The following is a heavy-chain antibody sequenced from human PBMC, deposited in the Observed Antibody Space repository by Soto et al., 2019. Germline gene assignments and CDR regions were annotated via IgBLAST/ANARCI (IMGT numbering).Heavy chain of an antibody. J-gene: IGHJ6*02. CDR1: GFTFSSYD. V-gene: IGHV3-48*03. D-gene: IGHD6-13*01. CDR2: INSSGSTI. Sequence: GGSLRLSCAASGFTFSSYDMNWVRQAPGKGLEWVSYINSSGSTIYYPAPVKRRSTIPRDNAKNSLYLHMNSLRAEDKAVDYCARSRWSIAAAGTVGTHAWGQETMVT. CDR3: ARSRWSIAAAGTVGTHA.